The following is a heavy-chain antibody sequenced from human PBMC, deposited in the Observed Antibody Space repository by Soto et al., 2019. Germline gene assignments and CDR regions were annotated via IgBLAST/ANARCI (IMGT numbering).Heavy chain of an antibody. D-gene: IGHD6-13*01. Sequence: PGGSLRLSCAASGFTFSSYWMHWVRQAPGKGLVWVSRINIDGSTTTYADSVKGRFTISRDNAKNTLYLQMNSLRAEDTAVYYCAGPAPAAGTNWFDPWGQGTLVTVSS. CDR2: INIDGSTT. CDR3: AGPAPAAGTNWFDP. J-gene: IGHJ5*02. CDR1: GFTFSSYW. V-gene: IGHV3-74*01.